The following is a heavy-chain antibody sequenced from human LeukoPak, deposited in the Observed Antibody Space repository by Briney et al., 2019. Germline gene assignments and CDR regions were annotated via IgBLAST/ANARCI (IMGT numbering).Heavy chain of an antibody. D-gene: IGHD5-24*01. Sequence: PGGSLRLSCAASGFTFSSYAMHWVRQAPGKGLEWVAVISYDGSNKYYADSVKGRFTISRDNSKNTLYLQMNSLRAEDTAVYYCARVPEMATKNAFDIWGQGTMVTVSS. CDR2: ISYDGSNK. J-gene: IGHJ3*02. V-gene: IGHV3-30-3*01. CDR3: ARVPEMATKNAFDI. CDR1: GFTFSSYA.